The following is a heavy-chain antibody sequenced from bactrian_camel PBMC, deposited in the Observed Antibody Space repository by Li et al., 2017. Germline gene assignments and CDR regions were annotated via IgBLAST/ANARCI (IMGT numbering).Heavy chain of an antibody. J-gene: IGHJ4*01. CDR3: AADGRRGPSACYAAIVSGYRYEYTY. V-gene: IGHV3S40*01. CDR1: GFAFNESR. CDR2: INSGGGST. Sequence: DVQLVESGGGLVHPGGSLGLSCAASGFAFNESRMSWVRQVPGKELEWVSAINSGGGSTYYGDYVQGRFTISRDNAKNTLYLQLNSLKPEDTGMYFCAADGRRGPSACYAAIVSGYRYEYTYWGQGTQVTVS. D-gene: IGHD1*01.